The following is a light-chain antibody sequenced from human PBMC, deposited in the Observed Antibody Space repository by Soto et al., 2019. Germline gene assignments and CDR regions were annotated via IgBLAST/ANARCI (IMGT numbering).Light chain of an antibody. Sequence: QSVLTQPPSVSGAPGQRVTISCTGSSSNIGAGYDVHWYQQLPGTAPKLLIYGNSNRPSGVPDRSSGSKSGTSASLAITGLQAEDEADYYCQSYDSSLSGSGVFGTGTKVTVL. CDR2: GNS. CDR3: QSYDSSLSGSGV. CDR1: SSNIGAGYD. J-gene: IGLJ1*01. V-gene: IGLV1-40*01.